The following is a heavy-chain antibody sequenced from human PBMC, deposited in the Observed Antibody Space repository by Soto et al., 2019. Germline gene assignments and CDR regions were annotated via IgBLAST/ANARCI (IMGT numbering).Heavy chain of an antibody. CDR3: ARGRVGSMDV. J-gene: IGHJ6*02. Sequence: QVQLVQSGAEVKKPGASVKVSCKASGYTFTNYYIHWVRQAPGQGLEWMGIINPSGGSTNYAQNFQGRVTMTRDTSTSTVHMELSSLRSDDTAVYYCARGRVGSMDVWGLGTTVTVSS. V-gene: IGHV1-46*03. CDR1: GYTFTNYY. CDR2: INPSGGST. D-gene: IGHD1-26*01.